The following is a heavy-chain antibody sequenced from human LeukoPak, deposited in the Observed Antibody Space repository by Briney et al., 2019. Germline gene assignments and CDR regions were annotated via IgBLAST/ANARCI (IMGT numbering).Heavy chain of an antibody. CDR1: GFTFSSYA. V-gene: IGHV3-23*01. Sequence: GGSLRLSCAASGFTFSSYAMSWVRQAPGKGLEWVSAISGSGGSTYYVDSVKGRFTISRDNSKNTLYLQMNSLRAEDTAVYYCAKHYDYIFAASDYWGQGTLVTVSS. J-gene: IGHJ4*02. CDR3: AKHYDYIFAASDY. D-gene: IGHD3-16*01. CDR2: ISGSGGST.